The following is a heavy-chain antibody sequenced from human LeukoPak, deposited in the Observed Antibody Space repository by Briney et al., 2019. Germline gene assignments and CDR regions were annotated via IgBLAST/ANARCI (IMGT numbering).Heavy chain of an antibody. J-gene: IGHJ6*02. V-gene: IGHV3-7*03. CDR2: INHNGNVN. CDR3: ARGGGLDV. Sequence: GGSLRLSCAASGFPCSSYSMTWARQAPGKGLEWVASINHNGNVNYYVDSVKGRFTISRDNAKNSLYLQMSNLRAEDTAVYFCARGGGLDVWGQGATVTVSS. CDR1: GFPCSSYS. D-gene: IGHD3-16*01.